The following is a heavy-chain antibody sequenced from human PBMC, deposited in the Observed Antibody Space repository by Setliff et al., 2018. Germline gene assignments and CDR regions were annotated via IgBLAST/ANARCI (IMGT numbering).Heavy chain of an antibody. J-gene: IGHJ4*02. CDR1: GFTFSTQR. CDR2: IWDDGVKK. V-gene: IGHV3-33*08. D-gene: IGHD2-15*01. CDR3: ARTCSGSGCYAGLES. Sequence: GGSLRLSCAASGFTFSTQRXXWVRQAPGKGLEWVAVIWDDGVKKYHADSVKGRFTISRDNSKNTLCLQMNSLRPEDTAVYYCARTCSGSGCYAGLESWGQGTPVTVSS.